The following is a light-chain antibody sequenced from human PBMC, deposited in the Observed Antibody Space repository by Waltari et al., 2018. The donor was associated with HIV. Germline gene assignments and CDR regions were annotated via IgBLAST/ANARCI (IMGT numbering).Light chain of an antibody. J-gene: IGLJ1*01. CDR1: SSDVGGYNY. CDR2: EVN. CDR3: SSYAGSNNYV. Sequence: QSALTQPPSASGSPGQSVTISCTGTSSDVGGYNYVSWYQQHPGKAPKLMIYEVNKRPSGVPDRFSGSKSGNTASLTVSVLQAEDEAYYYCSSYAGSNNYVFGTGTKVTVL. V-gene: IGLV2-8*01.